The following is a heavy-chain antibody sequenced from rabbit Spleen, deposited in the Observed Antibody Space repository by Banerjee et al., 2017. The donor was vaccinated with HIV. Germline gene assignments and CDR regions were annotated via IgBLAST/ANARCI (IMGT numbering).Heavy chain of an antibody. J-gene: IGHJ4*01. CDR3: AGDHAVSGYRFNL. CDR2: IYSLSGSA. CDR1: GFSFSTNYW. V-gene: IGHV1S45*01. D-gene: IGHD1-1*01. Sequence: EESGGDLVKPEGSLTLTCTASGFSFSTNYWISWVRQAPGKGLEWIGCIYSLSGSAYYASWAKGRFTISETSSTTVTLQMTSLTAADTATYFCAGDHAVSGYRFNLWGQGTLVTVS.